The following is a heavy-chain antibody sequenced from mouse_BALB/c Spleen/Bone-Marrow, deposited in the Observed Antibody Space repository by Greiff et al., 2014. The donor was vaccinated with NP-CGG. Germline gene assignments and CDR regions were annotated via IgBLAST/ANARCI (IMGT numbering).Heavy chain of an antibody. Sequence: EVQLQQFGAELVKPGASVKLSCTASGFNIKDTYMHWVKQRPEQGLEWIGRIDPANGNTKYDPKFQGKATITADTSSNTAYLQLSSLTSEDTAVYYCALYYYGSSGFAYWGQGTLVTVSA. CDR2: IDPANGNT. J-gene: IGHJ3*01. CDR1: GFNIKDTY. D-gene: IGHD1-1*01. CDR3: ALYYYGSSGFAY. V-gene: IGHV14-3*02.